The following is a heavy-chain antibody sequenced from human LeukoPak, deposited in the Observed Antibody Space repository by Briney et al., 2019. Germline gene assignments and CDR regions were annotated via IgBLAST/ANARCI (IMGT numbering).Heavy chain of an antibody. J-gene: IGHJ6*03. CDR1: GYSISSGYY. D-gene: IGHD1-14*01. Sequence: PSETLSFTCTVSGYSISSGYYWGWIRQPPGKGLEWIGSIYHSGSTYYNPSLKSRVTISVDTSKDQFSLKLSTVTAADTAVYYCARDRKYYYHMDVWGKGTTVTVSS. CDR2: IYHSGST. CDR3: ARDRKYYYHMDV. V-gene: IGHV4-38-2*02.